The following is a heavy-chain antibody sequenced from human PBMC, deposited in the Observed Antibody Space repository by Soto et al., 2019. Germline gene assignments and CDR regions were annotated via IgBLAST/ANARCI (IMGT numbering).Heavy chain of an antibody. Sequence: ASGKVCCKASGYTFTSYGISWVRQAPGQGLEWMGWISAYNGNTNYAQKLQGRVTMTTDTSTSTAYMELRSLRSDDTAVYYCAREVRQWLVDWFDPRGQGTLVTVSS. D-gene: IGHD6-19*01. J-gene: IGHJ5*02. CDR2: ISAYNGNT. CDR1: GYTFTSYG. CDR3: AREVRQWLVDWFDP. V-gene: IGHV1-18*01.